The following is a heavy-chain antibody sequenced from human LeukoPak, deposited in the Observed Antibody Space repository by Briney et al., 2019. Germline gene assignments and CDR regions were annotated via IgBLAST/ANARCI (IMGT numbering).Heavy chain of an antibody. CDR3: AKGPLWFGELLYFDY. CDR1: GFTFSSYA. CDR2: ISGSGGST. V-gene: IGHV3-23*01. D-gene: IGHD3-10*01. Sequence: GGSLRLSCAASGFTFSSYAMSWVRQAPGKGLEWVSAISGSGGSTYYADSVKGRFTISRDGSKNTLYLQMNSLRAEDTAVYYCAKGPLWFGELLYFDYWGQGTLVTVSS. J-gene: IGHJ4*02.